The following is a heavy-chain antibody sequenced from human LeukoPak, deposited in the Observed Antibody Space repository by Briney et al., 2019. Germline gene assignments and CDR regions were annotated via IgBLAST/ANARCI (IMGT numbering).Heavy chain of an antibody. CDR2: INPNSGGT. D-gene: IGHD3-22*01. Sequence: ASVKVSCKASGYTFTGYYMHWVRQAPGQELEWMGWINPNSGGTNYAQKFQGRVTMTRDTSISTAYIELSRLRSDDTVLYYCAREHYYGSSGYWFDPWGQGTLVTGSS. CDR1: GYTFTGYY. V-gene: IGHV1-2*02. CDR3: AREHYYGSSGYWFDP. J-gene: IGHJ5*02.